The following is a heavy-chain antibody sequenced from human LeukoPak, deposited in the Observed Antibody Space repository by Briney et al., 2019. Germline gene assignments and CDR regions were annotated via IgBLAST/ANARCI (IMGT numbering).Heavy chain of an antibody. V-gene: IGHV5-51*01. D-gene: IGHD5-18*01. Sequence: GESLKISCKGSGYSFTSYWIGWVRQMPGKGLEWMGFIYPGDSDTRYSPSFQGQVTISSDKSISTAYLLWSSLKASDTAMYYCARSGSVLDTAMVPLRYWGQGTLVTVSS. CDR1: GYSFTSYW. J-gene: IGHJ4*02. CDR3: ARSGSVLDTAMVPLRY. CDR2: IYPGDSDT.